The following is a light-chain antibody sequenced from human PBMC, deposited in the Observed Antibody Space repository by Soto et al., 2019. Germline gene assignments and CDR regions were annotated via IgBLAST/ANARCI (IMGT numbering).Light chain of an antibody. CDR1: SSNIGAGYD. V-gene: IGLV1-40*01. Sequence: QSVLTQPHSVSGAPGQRVTISCTGSSSNIGAGYDVHWYQQLPGTAPKHLIYGNSNRPSGVPDRFSGSKSGTSASLAITGLQAEDEADYYCQSYDSSLSGSVLFGGGTKLTVL. CDR2: GNS. CDR3: QSYDSSLSGSVL. J-gene: IGLJ2*01.